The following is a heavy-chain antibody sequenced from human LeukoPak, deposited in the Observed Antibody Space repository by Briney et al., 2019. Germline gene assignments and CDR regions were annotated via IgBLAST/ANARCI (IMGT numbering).Heavy chain of an antibody. Sequence: PSETLSLTCSVSGVSVTTSFWNWIRPSPGKGLEWIGYVSSDGTTNYTPALRSRLIMSVDTAKNDISLILTSVTAADTAIYYCARLDCVLEGCYNHWGRGTLVTVSS. D-gene: IGHD2-15*01. J-gene: IGHJ4*02. V-gene: IGHV4-59*08. CDR2: VSSDGTT. CDR3: ARLDCVLEGCYNH. CDR1: GVSVTTSF.